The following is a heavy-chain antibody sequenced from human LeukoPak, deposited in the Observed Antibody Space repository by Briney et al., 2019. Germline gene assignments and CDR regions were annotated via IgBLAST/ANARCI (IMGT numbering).Heavy chain of an antibody. CDR1: GFTFSSYS. V-gene: IGHV3-21*01. J-gene: IGHJ6*02. CDR3: ARPITPFYGMDV. D-gene: IGHD3-10*01. CDR2: ISSSSYI. Sequence: GGSLRLSCAASGFTFSSYSMNWVRQAPGKGLEWVSSISSSSYIYYADSVKGRFTISRDNAKNSLYLQMNSLRAEDTAVYYCARPITPFYGMDVWGQGTTVTVSS.